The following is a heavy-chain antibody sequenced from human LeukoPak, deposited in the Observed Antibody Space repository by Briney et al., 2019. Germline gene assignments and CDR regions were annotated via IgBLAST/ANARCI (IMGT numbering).Heavy chain of an antibody. Sequence: GGSLRLSCAASAFTFSSYGMHWVRQAPGKGLEWVAVISYDGSNKYYADSVKGRFTISRDNSKNTLYLQMNSLRAEDTAVYYCAKDRNAYYYGSGPFDYWGQGTLVTVSS. V-gene: IGHV3-30*18. CDR2: ISYDGSNK. D-gene: IGHD3-10*01. CDR1: AFTFSSYG. J-gene: IGHJ4*02. CDR3: AKDRNAYYYGSGPFDY.